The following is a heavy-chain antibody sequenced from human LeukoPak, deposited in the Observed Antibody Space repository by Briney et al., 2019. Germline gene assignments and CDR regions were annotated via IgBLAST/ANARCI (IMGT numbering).Heavy chain of an antibody. CDR2: INPSGGST. V-gene: IGHV1-46*01. CDR3: ARGPGASSYYYYYYMDV. D-gene: IGHD1-14*01. J-gene: IGHJ6*03. Sequence: GASVKVSCKASGYTFTSYYMHWVRQAPGQGLEWMEIINPSGGSTSYAQKFQGRVTMTRDTSTSTVYMELSSLRSEDTAVYYCARGPGASSYYYYYYMDVWGKGTTVTVSS. CDR1: GYTFTSYY.